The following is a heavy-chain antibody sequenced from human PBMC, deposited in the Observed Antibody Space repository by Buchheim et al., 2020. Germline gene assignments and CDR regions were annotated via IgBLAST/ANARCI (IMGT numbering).Heavy chain of an antibody. V-gene: IGHV4-61*08. Sequence: QVPLPESGPGLVKPSETLSLTCTVSGDSVSVGGYYWSWIRQPPGKGLEWIGYSHYRGSANYNPSLRSRVTISIDTSKKQFSLKLNSVTAADTAVYFCARRNLAAANWDYWGQG. CDR3: ARRNLAAANWDY. CDR1: GDSVSVGGYY. CDR2: SHYRGSA. J-gene: IGHJ4*02. D-gene: IGHD6-13*01.